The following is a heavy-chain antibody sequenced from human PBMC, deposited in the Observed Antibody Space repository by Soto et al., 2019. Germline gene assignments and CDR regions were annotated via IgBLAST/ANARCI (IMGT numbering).Heavy chain of an antibody. CDR3: AIIDYFAGAFDI. CDR2: IYYSGST. D-gene: IGHD3-9*01. Sequence: PSETLSLTSTVSGGSISSGDYYWSWIRQPPGKGLEWIGYIYYSGSTYYNPSLKSRVTISVDTSKNQFSLKLSSVTAADTAVYYCAIIDYFAGAFDISCQATFGTLSS. V-gene: IGHV4-30-4*01. CDR1: GGSISSGDYY. J-gene: IGHJ3*02.